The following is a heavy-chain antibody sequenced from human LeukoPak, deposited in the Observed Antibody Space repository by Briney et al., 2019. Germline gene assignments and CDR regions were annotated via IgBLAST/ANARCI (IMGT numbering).Heavy chain of an antibody. J-gene: IGHJ4*02. CDR1: GFTFSNSW. V-gene: IGHV3-7*01. CDR3: ARLRTCGGSCYHFDY. CDR2: IKQDGSDK. D-gene: IGHD2-15*01. Sequence: GGSLRLSCALSGFTSGFTFSNSWMSWVRQAPGRGLEWVANIKQDGSDKYYVNSVKGRFTISRDNAKNLLYLQMNNLRAEDSAVYYCARLRTCGGSCYHFDYWGQGTLVTVSS.